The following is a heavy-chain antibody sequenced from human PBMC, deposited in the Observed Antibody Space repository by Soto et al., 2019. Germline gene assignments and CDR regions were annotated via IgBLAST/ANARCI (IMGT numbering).Heavy chain of an antibody. J-gene: IGHJ3*02. CDR1: GFTFSSYS. CDR2: ISSSSSYI. D-gene: IGHD6-19*01. V-gene: IGHV3-21*01. Sequence: PGGSLRLSCAASGFTFSSYSMNWVRQAPGKGLEWVSSISSSSSYIYYADSVKGRFTISRDNAKNSLYLQMNSLRAEDTAVYYCARVYSSGWTGALWAVDIWGQGTMVTVSS. CDR3: ARVYSSGWTGALWAVDI.